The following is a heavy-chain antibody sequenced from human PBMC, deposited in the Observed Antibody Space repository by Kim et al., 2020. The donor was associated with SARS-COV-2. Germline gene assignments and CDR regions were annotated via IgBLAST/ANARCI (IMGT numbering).Heavy chain of an antibody. CDR3: VSSWELPFQFDY. Sequence: IYADAVKGRFTISRDNAKNTLYLQMNSLRAEDTALYYCVSSWELPFQFDYWGQGTLVTVSS. V-gene: IGHV3-74*01. D-gene: IGHD1-26*01. J-gene: IGHJ4*02.